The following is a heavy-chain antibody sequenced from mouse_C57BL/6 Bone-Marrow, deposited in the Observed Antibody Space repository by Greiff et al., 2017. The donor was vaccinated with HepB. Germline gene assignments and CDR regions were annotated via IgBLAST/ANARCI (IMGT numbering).Heavy chain of an antibody. V-gene: IGHV1-82*01. J-gene: IGHJ2*01. CDR2: IYPGDGDT. CDR1: GYAFSSSW. CDR3: AGMDYFDY. Sequence: VQLQQSGAELVRPGASVKLSCTASGYAFSSSWMNWVKQRPGKGLEWIGRIYPGDGDTNYNGKFKGKATLTADKSSSTAYMQLSSLTSEDSAVYFCAGMDYFDYWGQGTTLTVSS.